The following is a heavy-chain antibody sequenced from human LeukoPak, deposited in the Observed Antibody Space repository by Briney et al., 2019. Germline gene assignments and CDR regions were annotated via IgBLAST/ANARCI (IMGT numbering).Heavy chain of an antibody. CDR2: ISGSGTNT. Sequence: GGSLRLSCAASGFTFSTYAMSWVRQAPGKGPEWVSSISGSGTNTYYADSVKGRFTISRDNSRNLLFLQMSSLRVEDTAVYYRAKRRHYSGSGDYYRDPWGQGTLVTVSS. CDR3: AKRRHYSGSGDYYRDP. D-gene: IGHD3-10*01. J-gene: IGHJ5*02. CDR1: GFTFSTYA. V-gene: IGHV3-23*01.